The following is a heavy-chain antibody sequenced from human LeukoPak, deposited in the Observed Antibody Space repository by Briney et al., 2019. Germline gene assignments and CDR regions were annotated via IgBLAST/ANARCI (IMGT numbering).Heavy chain of an antibody. J-gene: IGHJ6*03. D-gene: IGHD5-24*01. V-gene: IGHV4-59*13. CDR1: GASITSYY. Sequence: SETLSLTCAVSGASITSYYWTWIRQPPGKGLEWIGYIYHTGNIKYNPSLNSRVTISIDTSKNQFSLKLSSVTAADTAVYYCARVADGYYYYYIDVWGKGTTVTVSS. CDR2: IYHTGNI. CDR3: ARVADGYYYYYIDV.